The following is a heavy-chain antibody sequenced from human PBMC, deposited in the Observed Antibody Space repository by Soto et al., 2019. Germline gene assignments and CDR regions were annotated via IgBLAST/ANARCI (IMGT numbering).Heavy chain of an antibody. Sequence: SVKVSCEASGYTFTGYYMHWGRQAPGQGLEWMGWINPNSGGTNYAQKFQGRVTMTRDTSISTAYMELSRLRSDDTAVSYCACDSYHWNLSFFDPCGPATLLTV. V-gene: IGHV1-2*02. J-gene: IGHJ5*02. CDR2: INPNSGGT. CDR3: ACDSYHWNLSFFDP. CDR1: GYTFTGYY. D-gene: IGHD1-20*01.